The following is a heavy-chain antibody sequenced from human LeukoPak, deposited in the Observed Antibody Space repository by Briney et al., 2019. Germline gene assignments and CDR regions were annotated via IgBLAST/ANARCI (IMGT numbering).Heavy chain of an antibody. CDR2: IKSKTDGGTT. Sequence: GGSLRLSCAASGFTFSNAWMSWVRQAPGKGLEWVGRIKSKTDGGTTDYAAPVKGRFNISRDDSKNTMYLQMNSLKTEDTAVYYCTTDKQSITIFGVVTSYYFDYWGQGTLVTVSS. D-gene: IGHD3-3*01. CDR1: GFTFSNAW. J-gene: IGHJ4*02. CDR3: TTDKQSITIFGVVTSYYFDY. V-gene: IGHV3-15*01.